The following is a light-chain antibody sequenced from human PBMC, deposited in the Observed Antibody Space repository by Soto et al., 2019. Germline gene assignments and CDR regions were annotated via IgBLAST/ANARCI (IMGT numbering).Light chain of an antibody. CDR2: DAS. CDR3: QHRASWPLS. V-gene: IGKV3-11*01. J-gene: IGKJ4*01. CDR1: QSVSGY. Sequence: EIVLTQSPPTLPLSPAERATLSCRASQSVSGYLAWYQQKPGQSPRLLIYDASTRATGIPARFSGSGFGTDFTLTISSLEPEDFAVYFWQHRASWPLSFGGGTKVEIK.